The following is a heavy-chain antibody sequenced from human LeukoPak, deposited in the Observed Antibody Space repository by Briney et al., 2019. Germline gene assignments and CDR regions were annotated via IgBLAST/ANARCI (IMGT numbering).Heavy chain of an antibody. CDR1: GYTFTRYY. V-gene: IGHV1-46*03. Sequence: ASVKVSCKASGYTFTRYYMHLVRQAPGQGLEWMGIINPSGGSTSYAQKFQGRVTMTRDTSTSTAYMELSSLRSEDTAVYYCARDRSYGSGSYYYYMHVWGKGTTVTVSS. CDR2: INPSGGST. J-gene: IGHJ6*03. D-gene: IGHD3-10*01. CDR3: ARDRSYGSGSYYYYMHV.